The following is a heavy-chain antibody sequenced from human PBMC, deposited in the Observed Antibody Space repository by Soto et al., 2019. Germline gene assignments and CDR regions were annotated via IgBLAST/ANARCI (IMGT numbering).Heavy chain of an antibody. CDR3: AASPIIYSSRVPYGMDV. D-gene: IGHD6-13*01. J-gene: IGHJ6*02. CDR1: GFTSSSYG. Sequence: PGGSLRLSCAASGFTSSSYGMHWVRQAPGKGLEWVAVISYDGSNKYYADSVKGRFTISRDNSKNTLYLQMNSLRSEDTAVYYCAASPIIYSSRVPYGMDVWGQGTTVTVSS. V-gene: IGHV3-30*03. CDR2: ISYDGSNK.